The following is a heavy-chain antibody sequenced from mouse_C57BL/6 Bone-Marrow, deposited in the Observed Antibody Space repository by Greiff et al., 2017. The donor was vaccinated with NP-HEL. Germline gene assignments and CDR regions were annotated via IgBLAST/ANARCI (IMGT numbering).Heavy chain of an antibody. Sequence: VQLQESGAELARPGASVKLSCKASGYTFTSYGISWVKQSTGQGLEWIGEIYPRSGNTYYNEKFKGKATLTADKSTSTAYMELRSLTSEDSAVYFCAREAGTWVAYWGQGTLVTVSA. CDR1: GYTFTSYG. D-gene: IGHD3-2*02. V-gene: IGHV1-81*01. J-gene: IGHJ3*01. CDR3: AREAGTWVAY. CDR2: IYPRSGNT.